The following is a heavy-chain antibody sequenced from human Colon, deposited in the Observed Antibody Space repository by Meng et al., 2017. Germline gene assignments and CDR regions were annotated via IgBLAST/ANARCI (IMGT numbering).Heavy chain of an antibody. CDR3: ARNSAAGVDY. V-gene: IGHV4-4*02. Sequence: GPLSLTFSRSSCYFIGSSWWSWVRQPPGKGLWWIGEIYHSGITNYTPSLKSRVTISVYKSKNQFSLMLSSVTAADTAVYYCARNSAAGVDYWGQGTLVTVSS. CDR2: IYHSGIT. D-gene: IGHD6-13*01. J-gene: IGHJ4*02. CDR1: SCYFIGSSW.